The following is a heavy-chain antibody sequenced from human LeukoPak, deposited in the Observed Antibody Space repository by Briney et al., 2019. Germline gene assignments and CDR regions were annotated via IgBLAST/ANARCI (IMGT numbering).Heavy chain of an antibody. J-gene: IGHJ4*02. CDR2: ISPNSGAT. CDR3: ARVGRRAAAGTPFDY. V-gene: IGHV1-2*02. Sequence: GGSLRLSCAPSGFTFNNYGMHWVRQAPGQGLEWMGWISPNSGATNYAQKFQGRVTMTRDTSISTAYMELSRLRSDDTAVYYCARVGRRAAAGTPFDYWGQGTLVTVSS. D-gene: IGHD6-13*01. CDR1: GFTFNNYG.